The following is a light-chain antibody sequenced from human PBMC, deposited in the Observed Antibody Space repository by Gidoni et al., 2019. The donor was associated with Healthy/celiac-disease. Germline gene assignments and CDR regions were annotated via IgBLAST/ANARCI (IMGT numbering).Light chain of an antibody. CDR1: SRDVGSYNL. Sequence: QSALTQPASVSGSPGQSITISCTGTSRDVGSYNLVSWYQQHPGKAPKFMIYEVSKRPSGVSNRFSGSKSGNTASLTISGLQAEDEADYYCCSYAGSSTEVFGTGTKVTVL. CDR3: CSYAGSSTEV. CDR2: EVS. J-gene: IGLJ1*01. V-gene: IGLV2-23*02.